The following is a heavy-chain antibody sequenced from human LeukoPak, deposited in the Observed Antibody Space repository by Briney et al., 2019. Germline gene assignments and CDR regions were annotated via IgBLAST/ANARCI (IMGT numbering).Heavy chain of an antibody. V-gene: IGHV1-18*01. CDR3: ATTKPPSSSWGNY. CDR1: GYTFTSYG. D-gene: IGHD6-13*01. Sequence: ASVKVSCKASGYTFTSYGISWVRQAPGQGLEWMGWISAYNGNTNYAQKLQGRVTMTEDTSTDTAYMELSSLRSEDTAVYYCATTKPPSSSWGNYWGQGTLVTVSS. J-gene: IGHJ4*02. CDR2: ISAYNGNT.